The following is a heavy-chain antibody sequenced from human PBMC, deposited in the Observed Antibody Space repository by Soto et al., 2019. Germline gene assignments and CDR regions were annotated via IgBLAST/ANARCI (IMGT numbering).Heavy chain of an antibody. CDR2: ISWNSGSI. J-gene: IGHJ4*02. D-gene: IGHD6-13*01. Sequence: EVQLVESGGGLVQPGRSLRLSCAASGFTFDDYAMHLVRQAPGKGLELVSGISWNSGSIGYADSVKGRFTISRDNAKNSLDLQMNSLRAEDTALYYCAKDIGFGLAAAPTLGYFDYWGQGTLVTVSS. V-gene: IGHV3-9*01. CDR1: GFTFDDYA. CDR3: AKDIGFGLAAAPTLGYFDY.